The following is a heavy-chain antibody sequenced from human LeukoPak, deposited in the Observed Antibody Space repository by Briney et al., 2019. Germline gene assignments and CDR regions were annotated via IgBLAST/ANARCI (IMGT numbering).Heavy chain of an antibody. J-gene: IGHJ4*02. V-gene: IGHV1-8*03. Sequence: GASVKVSCKASGYTFTSYDINWVRQAPGQGLEWMGWVSPKSGNTGYKQKFQARVTITRDTSITTAYMELSSLTSDDTAVYFCARGLPLGYCTYGVCYPPKHFDFWGQGTLVTVSS. D-gene: IGHD2-8*01. CDR1: GYTFTSYD. CDR2: VSPKSGNT. CDR3: ARGLPLGYCTYGVCYPPKHFDF.